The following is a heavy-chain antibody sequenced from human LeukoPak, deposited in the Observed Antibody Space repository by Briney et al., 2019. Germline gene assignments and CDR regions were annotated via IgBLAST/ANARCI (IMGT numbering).Heavy chain of an antibody. CDR3: ARTKSTPLYYYDSSGYSPLGY. CDR1: GYTFTSYD. V-gene: IGHV1-8*01. J-gene: IGHJ4*02. CDR2: MNPNSGNT. D-gene: IGHD3-22*01. Sequence: ASVKVSCKASGYTFTSYDINWVRQATGQGLEWMGWMNPNSGNTGYAQKFQGRVTMTRNTSISTAYMELSSLRSEDTAVYYCARTKSTPLYYYDSSGYSPLGYWGQRTLVTVSS.